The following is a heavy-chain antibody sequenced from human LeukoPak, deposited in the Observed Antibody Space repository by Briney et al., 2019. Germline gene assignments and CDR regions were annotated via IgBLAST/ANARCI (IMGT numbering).Heavy chain of an antibody. CDR2: IYSDNT. J-gene: IGHJ4*02. D-gene: IGHD4/OR15-4a*01. V-gene: IGHV3-53*01. CDR3: ARRAGAYSHPYGY. Sequence: PGGSLRLSCAASGFTVSSNYMNWVRQAPGKGLEWVSFIYSDNTHYSDSVKGRFTISRDNSKNTLYLQMNSLRAEDTAAYYCARRAGAYSHPYGYWGQGTLVTVSS. CDR1: GFTVSSNY.